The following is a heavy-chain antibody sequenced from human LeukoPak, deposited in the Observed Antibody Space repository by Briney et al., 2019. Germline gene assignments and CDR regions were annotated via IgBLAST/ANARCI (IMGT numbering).Heavy chain of an antibody. CDR2: IHLGDSDT. Sequence: TGESLHISCEGAGYSFTSYWIGWVREMPGKVLECMGIIHLGDSDTRYSPCFQGQVSIPADKSISTAYLQWSSLEASDTAMYYCAGSYWGNNGFVPWGQGTLVTVSS. CDR3: AGSYWGNNGFVP. CDR1: GYSFTSYW. D-gene: IGHD3-10*01. J-gene: IGHJ5*02. V-gene: IGHV5-51*01.